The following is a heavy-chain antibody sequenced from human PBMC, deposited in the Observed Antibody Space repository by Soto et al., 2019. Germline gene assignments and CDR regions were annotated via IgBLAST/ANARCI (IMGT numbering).Heavy chain of an antibody. CDR3: LGYCSGGSCYYFDY. J-gene: IGHJ4*02. D-gene: IGHD2-15*01. V-gene: IGHV4-34*01. CDR1: GGSLSDYF. CDR2: INHLGSI. Sequence: PSETLSLTCVVSGGSLSDYFWSWIRQPPGMALEWIGEINHLGSINYNPSLKSRVTMSVDTSKNQISLKLSSVTAADTAVYYCLGYCSGGSCYYFDYWGQGTLVTVSS.